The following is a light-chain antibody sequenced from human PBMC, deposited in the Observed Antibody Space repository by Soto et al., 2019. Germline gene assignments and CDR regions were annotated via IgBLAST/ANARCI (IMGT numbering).Light chain of an antibody. J-gene: IGKJ3*01. V-gene: IGKV1-33*01. Sequence: DIHMTQSPSFLSVSVGDRVTITCQAIQDIRKYLNWYQQKPGRAPKLLIYGASNLETGVPSRFSGSGYGTDFIFTISSLQPEDIATYYCQHYDNLPPFTFGPGTKVAIK. CDR1: QDIRKY. CDR3: QHYDNLPPFT. CDR2: GAS.